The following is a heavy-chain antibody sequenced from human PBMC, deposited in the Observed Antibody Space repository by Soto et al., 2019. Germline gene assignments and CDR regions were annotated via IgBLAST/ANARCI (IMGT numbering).Heavy chain of an antibody. V-gene: IGHV3-7*04. D-gene: IGHD2-8*01. J-gene: IGHJ6*03. CDR2: IKQDGSEK. CDR3: ARGTDAIMVYAISRFGIYYYMDV. Sequence: GGSLRLSCAASGFTFSSYWMSWVRQAPGKGLEWVANIKQDGSEKYYVDSVKGRFTISRDNAKNSLYLQMNSLRAEDTAVYYCARGTDAIMVYAISRFGIYYYMDVWGKGTTVTVSS. CDR1: GFTFSSYW.